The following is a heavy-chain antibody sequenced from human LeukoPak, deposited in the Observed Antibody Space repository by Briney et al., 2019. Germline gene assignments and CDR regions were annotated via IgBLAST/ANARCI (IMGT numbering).Heavy chain of an antibody. V-gene: IGHV1-2*02. CDR1: GYTFTGYY. Sequence: ASVKVSCKASGYTFTGYYMHWVRQAPGQGLEWMGWINPNSGGTNYAQKFQGRVTMTRDTSISTAYMELSRLRSDDTVVYYCARGTPPCITMVRGVQNWFDPWGQGTLVTVSS. D-gene: IGHD3-10*01. J-gene: IGHJ5*02. CDR3: ARGTPPCITMVRGVQNWFDP. CDR2: INPNSGGT.